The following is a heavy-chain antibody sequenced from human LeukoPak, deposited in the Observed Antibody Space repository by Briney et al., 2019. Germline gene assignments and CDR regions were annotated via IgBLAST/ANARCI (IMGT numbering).Heavy chain of an antibody. CDR3: ASSPYGDRIDY. D-gene: IGHD4-17*01. Sequence: ASVKVSCKASGYTFTSYDINWLRQAAGQGLEWMGWMNPNSGNTVYAQKFQGRVTMTRNTSISTAYMELSSLRSEDTAVYYCASSPYGDRIDYWGQGTLVTVSS. CDR1: GYTFTSYD. V-gene: IGHV1-8*01. CDR2: MNPNSGNT. J-gene: IGHJ4*02.